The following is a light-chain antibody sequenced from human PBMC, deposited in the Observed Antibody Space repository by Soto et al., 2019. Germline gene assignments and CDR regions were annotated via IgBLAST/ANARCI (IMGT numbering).Light chain of an antibody. Sequence: EIVLTHSPGTLSLSQGERATLSCRASQSVSSSYLAWYQQKPGQAPRLLIYGASSRATGIPDRFSGSGSGTDFTLTISRLEPEDFAVYYCQQYGSSPRKCGQGTKGDIK. V-gene: IGKV3-20*01. CDR3: QQYGSSPRK. CDR1: QSVSSSY. CDR2: GAS. J-gene: IGKJ1*01.